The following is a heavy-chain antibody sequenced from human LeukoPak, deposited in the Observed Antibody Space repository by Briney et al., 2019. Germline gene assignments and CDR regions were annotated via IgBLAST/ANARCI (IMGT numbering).Heavy chain of an antibody. CDR2: IKQDGSKK. D-gene: IGHD4-17*01. CDR3: AKDYGDCFSYYYGMDV. J-gene: IGHJ6*02. V-gene: IGHV3-7*01. CDR1: GFPFSSYW. Sequence: GGSLRLSCVASGFPFSSYWMTWVRQAPGKGLEWVANIKQDGSKKSYVDSVKGRFTISRDNAKNSLYLQMNSLRAEDTAVYYCAKDYGDCFSYYYGMDVWGQGTTVTVSS.